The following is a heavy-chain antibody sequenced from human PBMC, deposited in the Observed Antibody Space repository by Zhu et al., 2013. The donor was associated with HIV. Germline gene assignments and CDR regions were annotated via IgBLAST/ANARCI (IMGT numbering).Heavy chain of an antibody. CDR1: GYTFTSYG. V-gene: IGHV1-18*01. J-gene: IGHJ3*02. CDR2: ISAYNGKR. Sequence: QAQLVQSGAEVKKPGASVKVSCKASGYTFTSYGISWVRQAPGQGLEWMGWISAYNGKRKYAQNVQGRVTMTTDTSTSTAYMELRSLTSDDTAVYFCARAPXDAFDMWAKGQWSRLF. CDR3: ARAPXDAFDM.